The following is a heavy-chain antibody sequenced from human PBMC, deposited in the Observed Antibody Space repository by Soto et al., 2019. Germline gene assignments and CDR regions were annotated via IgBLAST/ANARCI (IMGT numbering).Heavy chain of an antibody. D-gene: IGHD6-13*01. CDR2: IWYDGSNK. V-gene: IGHV3-33*06. CDR1: GFTFSSYG. CDR3: AHEQQLVFQH. Sequence: QVQLVESGGGVVQPGRSLRLSCAASGFTFSSYGMHWVRQAPGKGLEWVAVIWYDGSNKYYADSVKGRFTISRDNSKNTLFLQMNSLRAEDTAVYYCAHEQQLVFQHWGQGTLVTVSS. J-gene: IGHJ1*01.